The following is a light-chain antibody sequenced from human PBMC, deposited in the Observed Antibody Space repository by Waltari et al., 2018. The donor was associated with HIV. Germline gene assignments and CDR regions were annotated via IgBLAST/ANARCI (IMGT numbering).Light chain of an antibody. J-gene: IGLJ2*01. CDR1: NLGGKS. Sequence: SYVLTQPSSVSLAPGKTVTITCGGDNLGGKSVHWYQQKPGQAPLLVISGDFDRPSGIPERFSGSQSETTATLTSSGVEAGDEADYYCQVWDITSDRVVFGGGTHLTVL. CDR3: QVWDITSDRVV. CDR2: GDF. V-gene: IGLV3-21*04.